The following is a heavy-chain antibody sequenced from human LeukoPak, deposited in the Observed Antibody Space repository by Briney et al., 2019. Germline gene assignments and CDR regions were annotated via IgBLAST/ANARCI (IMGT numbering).Heavy chain of an antibody. V-gene: IGHV1-8*01. CDR3: ARAVSRLLWFGELRYYFDY. D-gene: IGHD3-10*01. CDR2: MNPNSGNT. J-gene: IGHJ4*02. Sequence: ASVKVSCKASGYTFTSYDINWVRQATGQELEWMGWMNPNSGNTGYAQKFQGRVTMTRNTSISTAYMELSSLSSEDTTVYYCARAVSRLLWFGELRYYFDYWGQGTLVTVSS. CDR1: GYTFTSYD.